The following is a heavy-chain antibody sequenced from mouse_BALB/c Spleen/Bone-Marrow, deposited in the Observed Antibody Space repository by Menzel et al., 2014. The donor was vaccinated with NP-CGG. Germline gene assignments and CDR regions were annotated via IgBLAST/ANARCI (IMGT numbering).Heavy chain of an antibody. CDR3: VRRGGNYAMDY. Sequence: VMLVESGPGLVQPSQSLSITCTVSGFSLTSYGVHWVRQSPGKGLEWLGVIWSGGSTDYNAAFISRLSISKDNSKSXVFFKMNSLQANDTAIYYCVRRGGNYAMDYWGQRTSVTVSS. CDR1: GFSLTSYG. CDR2: IWSGGST. V-gene: IGHV2-2*02. J-gene: IGHJ4*01.